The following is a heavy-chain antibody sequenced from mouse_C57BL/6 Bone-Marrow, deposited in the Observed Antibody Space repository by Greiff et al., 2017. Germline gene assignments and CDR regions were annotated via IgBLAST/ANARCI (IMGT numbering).Heavy chain of an antibody. Sequence: QVQLQQSGAELARPGASVKLSCKASGYTFTSYGISWVKQRTGQGLEWIGEIYPRSGNTDYNEKFKGKATLTADKSSSTACMELRSLTSEDSAVYVCACGTYYGSSYVKAYWGQGTLVTVSA. CDR1: GYTFTSYG. V-gene: IGHV1-81*01. CDR2: IYPRSGNT. J-gene: IGHJ3*01. CDR3: ACGTYYGSSYVKAY. D-gene: IGHD1-1*01.